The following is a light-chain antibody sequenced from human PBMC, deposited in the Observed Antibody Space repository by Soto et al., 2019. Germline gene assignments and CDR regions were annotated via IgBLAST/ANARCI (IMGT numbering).Light chain of an antibody. Sequence: DIQMTQSPSSLSASVGDRVTITCRASQGISNYLAWYQQKAGKVPKLLIYATSTLQLGVPSRFSGSGSGTDFTLIISSLQPEDVATYYCQKYNSAPWTFGQGTKVEIK. V-gene: IGKV1-27*01. J-gene: IGKJ1*01. CDR2: ATS. CDR3: QKYNSAPWT. CDR1: QGISNY.